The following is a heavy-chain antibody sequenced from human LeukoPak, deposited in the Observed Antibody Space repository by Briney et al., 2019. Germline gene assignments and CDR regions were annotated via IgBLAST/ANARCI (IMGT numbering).Heavy chain of an antibody. CDR1: GYTFTGYY. V-gene: IGHV1-2*06. Sequence: ASVKVSCKASGYTFTGYYMHWARQAPGQGLEWMGRINPNSGGTNYAQKFQGRVTMTRDTSISTAYMELSRLRSDDTAVYYCARVDWNYDYYYYYMDVWGKGTTVTVSS. CDR3: ARVDWNYDYYYYYMDV. J-gene: IGHJ6*03. D-gene: IGHD1-7*01. CDR2: INPNSGGT.